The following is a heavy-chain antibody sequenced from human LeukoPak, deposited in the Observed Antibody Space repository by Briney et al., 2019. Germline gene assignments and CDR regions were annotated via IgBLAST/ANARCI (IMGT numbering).Heavy chain of an antibody. CDR2: INPSGGST. CDR3: ATNLKGYYYDSSLDY. Sequence: ASVKVPCKASGYTFTSYYMHWVRQAPGQGLEWMGIINPSGGSTSYAQKFQGRVTMTRDTSTSTVYMELSSLRSEDTAVYYCATNLKGYYYDSSLDYWGQGTLVTVSS. D-gene: IGHD3-22*01. V-gene: IGHV1-46*01. CDR1: GYTFTSYY. J-gene: IGHJ4*02.